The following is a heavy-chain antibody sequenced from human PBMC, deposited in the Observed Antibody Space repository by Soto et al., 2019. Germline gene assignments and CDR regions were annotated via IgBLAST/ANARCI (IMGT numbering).Heavy chain of an antibody. D-gene: IGHD2-2*02. CDR3: ARGGNCSSTSCYIPPHYYYYDMDV. CDR2: IIPIFATA. V-gene: IGHV1-69*13. Sequence: ASVKVSCKASGGTFSSYAISWVRQAPGQGLEWMGGIIPIFATANYAQRFQGRVTITADESTSTAYMDLSSLRSEDTAMYYCARGGNCSSTSCYIPPHYYYYDMDVWGQGTTVTVSS. CDR1: GGTFSSYA. J-gene: IGHJ6*02.